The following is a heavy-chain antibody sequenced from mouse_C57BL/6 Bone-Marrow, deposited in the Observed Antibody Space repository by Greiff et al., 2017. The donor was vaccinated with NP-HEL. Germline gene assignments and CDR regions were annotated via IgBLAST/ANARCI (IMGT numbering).Heavy chain of an antibody. CDR3: ARVRGYGYDFDY. CDR1: GYSFTGYY. J-gene: IGHJ2*01. V-gene: IGHV1-42*01. Sequence: EVKLMESGPELVKPGASVKISCKASGYSFTGYYMNWVKQSPEKSLEWIGEINPSTGGTTYNQKFKAKATLTVDKSSSTAYMQLKSLTSEDSAVYYCARVRGYGYDFDYWGQGTTLTVSS. D-gene: IGHD2-2*01. CDR2: INPSTGGT.